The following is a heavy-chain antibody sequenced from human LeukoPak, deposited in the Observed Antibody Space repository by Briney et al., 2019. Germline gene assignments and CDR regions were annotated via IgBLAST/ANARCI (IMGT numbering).Heavy chain of an antibody. CDR3: ARGYDWFDP. V-gene: IGHV4-59*01. D-gene: IGHD5-18*01. CDR1: GDSIRSSY. CDR2: IYYSGST. J-gene: IGHJ5*02. Sequence: PSETLSLTCTVSGDSIRSSYWTWIRQPPGKGLEWIGYIYYSGSTNQNPSLKSRVTISVETFKNQFSLKLRSVTAADTAVYYCARGYDWFDPWGQGTLVTVSS.